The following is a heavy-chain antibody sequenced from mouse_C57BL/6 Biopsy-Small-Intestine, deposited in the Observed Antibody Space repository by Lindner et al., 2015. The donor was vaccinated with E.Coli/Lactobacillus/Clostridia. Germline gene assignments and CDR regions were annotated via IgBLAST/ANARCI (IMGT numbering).Heavy chain of an antibody. CDR2: YPRTNDIY. CDR1: YTFTDYNM. Sequence: VQLQESGPELVKPGASVKMSCKASGYTFTDYNMHWVKQSHGQGLEWIGEIYPRTNDIYYNEKFKGKAALTADKSSSTAYMELRSLTSEDSAVYFCARGGHYGNLYWYFDVWGTGTTVTVSS. D-gene: IGHD1-1*01. V-gene: IGHV1-83*01. CDR3: RGGHYGNLYWYFDV. J-gene: IGHJ1*03.